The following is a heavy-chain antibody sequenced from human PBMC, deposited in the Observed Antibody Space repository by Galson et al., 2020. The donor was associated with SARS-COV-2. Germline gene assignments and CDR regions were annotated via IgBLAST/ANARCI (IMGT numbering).Heavy chain of an antibody. Sequence: GGSLRLSCAASGFTFSSYSMNWVRQAPGKGLEWVSSISSSSSYIYYADSVKGRFTISRDNAKNSLYLQMNSLRAEDTAVYYCARDQREGYSGYDENYYYYGMDVWGQGTTV. V-gene: IGHV3-21*01. J-gene: IGHJ6*02. CDR3: ARDQREGYSGYDENYYYYGMDV. D-gene: IGHD5-12*01. CDR2: ISSSSSYI. CDR1: GFTFSSYS.